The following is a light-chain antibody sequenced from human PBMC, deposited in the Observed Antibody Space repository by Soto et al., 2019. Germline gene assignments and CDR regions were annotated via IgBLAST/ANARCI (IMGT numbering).Light chain of an antibody. V-gene: IGKV3-15*01. CDR1: QSVSSN. CDR2: GAS. Sequence: EIVMTQSPATLSVSPGERATLSCRASQSVSSNLAWYQQKPGQAPRLLSYGASTRATCIPARFSGSGSGTEFTLTISSRQSEDFAVYYCQQYNNWPFTFGPGTKVDI. CDR3: QQYNNWPFT. J-gene: IGKJ3*01.